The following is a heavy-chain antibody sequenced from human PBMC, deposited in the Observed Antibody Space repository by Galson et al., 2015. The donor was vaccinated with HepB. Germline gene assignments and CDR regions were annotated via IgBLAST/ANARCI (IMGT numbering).Heavy chain of an antibody. V-gene: IGHV3-72*01. CDR1: GFTFSDYY. CDR3: SRTLPGIDLDY. CDR2: ASHKARRYTT. D-gene: IGHD3-3*02. Sequence: SLRLYCAASGFTFSDYYMEWVRQAPGKGLEWVGRASHKARRYTTDYVASVEGRFTISRDDSKNSLYVQMDSLKTEDTVVYYCSRTLPGIDLDYWGQGTLVTVSS. J-gene: IGHJ4*02.